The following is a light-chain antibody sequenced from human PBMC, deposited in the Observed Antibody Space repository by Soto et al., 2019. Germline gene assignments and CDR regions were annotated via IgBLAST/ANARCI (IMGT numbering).Light chain of an antibody. CDR2: DVT. CDR3: TSYTSTSTYV. V-gene: IGLV2-14*01. CDR1: SSDVGAYNY. Sequence: QSALTQPASVSGPPGQSITISCTGTSSDVGAYNYVSWYQHHPGKAPRLVIYDVTNRPSGISDRFSGSKSGNTASLTISGLLAEDEAGYYCTSYTSTSTYVFGTGTKVTVL. J-gene: IGLJ1*01.